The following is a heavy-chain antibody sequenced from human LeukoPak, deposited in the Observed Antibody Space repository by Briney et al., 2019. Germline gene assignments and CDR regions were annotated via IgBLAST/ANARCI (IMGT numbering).Heavy chain of an antibody. Sequence: PGGSLRLSCAASGFTFSSYEMNWVRQAPGKGLVWVSRINSDGSSTSYADSVKGRFTISRDNAKNTLYLQMNSLRAEDTAVYYCARSLIVGATAVDYWGQGTLVTVSS. D-gene: IGHD1-26*01. CDR2: INSDGSST. J-gene: IGHJ4*02. CDR3: ARSLIVGATAVDY. V-gene: IGHV3-74*01. CDR1: GFTFSSYE.